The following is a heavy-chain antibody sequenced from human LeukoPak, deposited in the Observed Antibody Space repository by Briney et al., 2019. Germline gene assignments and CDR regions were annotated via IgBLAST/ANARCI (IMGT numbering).Heavy chain of an antibody. Sequence: GGSLRLSCAASGFTFSSYAMSWVRQAPGKGLEWVSVISGSGGSTYYADSVKGRFTISRDNSKNTLYLQMNSLRAEDTAVYYCAKDQGIAARLIWFDPWGQGTLVTVSS. CDR2: ISGSGGST. V-gene: IGHV3-23*01. CDR1: GFTFSSYA. J-gene: IGHJ5*02. CDR3: AKDQGIAARLIWFDP. D-gene: IGHD6-6*01.